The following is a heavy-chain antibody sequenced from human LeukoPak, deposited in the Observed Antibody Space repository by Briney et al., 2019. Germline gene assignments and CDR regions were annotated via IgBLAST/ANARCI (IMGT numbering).Heavy chain of an antibody. Sequence: PGGSLRLSCAASGFTFDDYAMHWVRQAPGKGLEWVSGISWNSGSIGYADSVKGRFTISRDNSKNTLYLQMNSLRAEDTAVYYCAKVPRDRLRYFDWPALVGMDVWGQGTTVTVPS. V-gene: IGHV3-9*01. CDR3: AKVPRDRLRYFDWPALVGMDV. J-gene: IGHJ6*02. CDR2: ISWNSGSI. CDR1: GFTFDDYA. D-gene: IGHD3-9*01.